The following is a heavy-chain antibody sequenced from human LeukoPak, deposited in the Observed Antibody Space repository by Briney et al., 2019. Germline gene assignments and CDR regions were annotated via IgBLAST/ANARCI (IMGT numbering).Heavy chain of an antibody. J-gene: IGHJ1*01. CDR1: GYSFTSYW. V-gene: IGHV5-51*01. CDR3: ARLGGYCSGGSCYSFGYFQH. Sequence: GESLQISCQGSGYSFTSYWIVWVRQMPGKGMEWMGIIYPGDSDTRYSPSFQGQVTISADKSITTAYLQWSSLKASDTAMYYCARLGGYCSGGSCYSFGYFQHWGQGTLVTVSS. CDR2: IYPGDSDT. D-gene: IGHD2-15*01.